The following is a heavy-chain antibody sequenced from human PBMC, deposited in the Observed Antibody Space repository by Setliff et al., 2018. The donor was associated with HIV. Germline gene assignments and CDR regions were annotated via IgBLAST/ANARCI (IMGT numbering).Heavy chain of an antibody. V-gene: IGHV4-31*01. CDR3: ARGRVFCDGDSCYHFDY. D-gene: IGHD2-21*02. Sequence: SETLSLTCTVSGDSITSGNFFWSWIRQSPGKGLEWIGYIYFSGSATHNPTLKSPVSISVDTSKNQFYLTITSVTAADTAVYYCARGRVFCDGDSCYHFDYWGRGILVTGSA. CDR2: IYFSGSA. J-gene: IGHJ4*02. CDR1: GDSITSGNFF.